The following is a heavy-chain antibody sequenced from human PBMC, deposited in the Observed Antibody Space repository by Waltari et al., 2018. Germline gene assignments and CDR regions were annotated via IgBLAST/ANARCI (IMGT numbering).Heavy chain of an antibody. V-gene: IGHV1-3*01. D-gene: IGHD6-19*01. Sequence: QVQLVQSGAEVKKPGASVKVSCKASGYTFTSYAMHWVRQAPGQRLEWMGWINAGNGNTKYSQKFQGRVTITRDTSASTAYMELSSLRSEDTAVYYCARIGIAVAAPNWFDPWGQGTLVTVSS. CDR3: ARIGIAVAAPNWFDP. CDR1: GYTFTSYA. J-gene: IGHJ5*02. CDR2: INAGNGNT.